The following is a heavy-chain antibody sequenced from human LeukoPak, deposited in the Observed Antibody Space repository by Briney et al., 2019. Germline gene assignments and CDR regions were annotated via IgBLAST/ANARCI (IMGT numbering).Heavy chain of an antibody. D-gene: IGHD1-26*01. CDR2: IYHSGTT. V-gene: IGHV4-59*01. CDR1: GGSISSYY. CDR3: ARNIVGPRQVDY. Sequence: TSETQSLTCTVSGGSISSYYWSWIRQPPGKGLEWIGYIYHSGTTNYNPSLKSRVTISVDTSKSQFSLKLSSVTAADTAIYYCARNIVGPRQVDYWGQGTLVTVSS. J-gene: IGHJ4*02.